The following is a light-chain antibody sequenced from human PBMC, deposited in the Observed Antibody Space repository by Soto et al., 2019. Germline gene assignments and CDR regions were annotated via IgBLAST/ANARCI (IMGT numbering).Light chain of an antibody. V-gene: IGLV4-60*02. CDR2: LEGSGSY. CDR3: ETWDSKSWV. J-gene: IGLJ3*02. Sequence: QPVLTQSSSASASLGSSVKLTCTLSSGYSSYVIAWHQQQPGKAPRYLMKLEGSGSYNKGSGVPDRFSGSSSGADRYLTISHLQFEDEADYYCETWDSKSWVFGGGTKLTVL. CDR1: SGYSSYV.